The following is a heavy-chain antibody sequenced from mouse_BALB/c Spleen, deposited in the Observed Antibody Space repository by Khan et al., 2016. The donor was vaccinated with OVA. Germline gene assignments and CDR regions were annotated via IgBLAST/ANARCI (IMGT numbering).Heavy chain of an antibody. Sequence: EVQLVESGGGLVKPGGSLKLSCAASGFAFISYDMSWVRQTPEKRLEWVATISSGGSYSYYPDSVKGRFTISRDIDRKTLYLQMSRLRSEDTAYYYGAKPSYYGNPWFTYWGPGTLVTVSA. J-gene: IGHJ3*01. V-gene: IGHV5-9*02. CDR1: GFAFISYD. CDR3: AKPSYYGNPWFTY. CDR2: ISSGGSYS. D-gene: IGHD2-10*01.